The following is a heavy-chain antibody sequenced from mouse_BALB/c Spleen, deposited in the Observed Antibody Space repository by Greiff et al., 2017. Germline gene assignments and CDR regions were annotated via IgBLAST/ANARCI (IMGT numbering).Heavy chain of an antibody. CDR3: ARHYYGSFDY. D-gene: IGHD1-1*01. J-gene: IGHJ2*01. Sequence: EVQGVESGGGLVKPGGSLKLSCAASGFTFSDYYMYWVRQTPEKRLEWVATISDGGSYTYYPDSVKGRFTISRDNAKNNLYLQMSSLKSEDTAMYYCARHYYGSFDYWGQGTTLTVSS. CDR2: ISDGGSYT. V-gene: IGHV5-4*02. CDR1: GFTFSDYY.